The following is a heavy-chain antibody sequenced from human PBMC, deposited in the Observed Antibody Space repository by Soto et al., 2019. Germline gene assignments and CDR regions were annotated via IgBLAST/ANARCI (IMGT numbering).Heavy chain of an antibody. D-gene: IGHD3-22*01. CDR1: GGSISSYY. J-gene: IGHJ4*02. CDR2: IYYSGST. Sequence: PSETLSLTCTVSGGSISSYYWSWIRQPPGKGLECIGYIYYSGSTNYNPSLKSRVTISVDTSKNQFSLKLSSVTAADTAVYYCARGRGYDSSGYYQTRAYYFDYWGQGTLVTVSS. CDR3: ARGRGYDSSGYYQTRAYYFDY. V-gene: IGHV4-59*01.